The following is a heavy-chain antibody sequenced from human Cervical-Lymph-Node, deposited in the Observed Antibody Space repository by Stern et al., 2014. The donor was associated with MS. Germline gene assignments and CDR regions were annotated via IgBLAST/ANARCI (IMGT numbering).Heavy chain of an antibody. CDR1: GGSISSGGYY. CDR3: ARAYWSGGSPDY. V-gene: IGHV4-31*03. J-gene: IGHJ4*02. D-gene: IGHD1-26*01. Sequence: QVQLVESGPGLVKPSQTLSLTCTVSGGSISSGGYYWSWLRQHPGKGLEWIGYIYYSGSTYYNPSLKSRVTISVDTSKNQFSLKLSSVTAADTAVYYCARAYWSGGSPDYWGQGTLVTVSS. CDR2: IYYSGST.